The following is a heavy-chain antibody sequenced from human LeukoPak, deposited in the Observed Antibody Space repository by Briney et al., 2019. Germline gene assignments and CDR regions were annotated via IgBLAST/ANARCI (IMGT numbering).Heavy chain of an antibody. V-gene: IGHV3-30*03. CDR3: TRAKGAAATNDYFDY. D-gene: IGHD6-13*01. Sequence: GSLRLSCAASGFTFSSYGMHWVRQAPGKGLEWVAVISYDGSNKYYADSVKGRFTISRDNSKNTLYLQMNSLRAEDTAVYYCTRAKGAAATNDYFDYWGQGTLVTVSS. CDR2: ISYDGSNK. CDR1: GFTFSSYG. J-gene: IGHJ4*02.